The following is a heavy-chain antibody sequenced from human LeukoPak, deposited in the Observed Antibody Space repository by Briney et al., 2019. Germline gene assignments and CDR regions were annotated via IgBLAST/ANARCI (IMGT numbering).Heavy chain of an antibody. CDR1: GYTFTTYG. Sequence: ASVKVSCKASGYTFTTYGITWVRQAPGQGLEWMGRISVNNGNTSYAQILQGRVTMTTDTSTSTAYMELRSLRFDDTAVYYCARDPGNWNDQGPHLFFDYWGQGTLVTVSS. CDR3: ARDPGNWNDQGPHLFFDY. CDR2: ISVNNGNT. J-gene: IGHJ4*02. V-gene: IGHV1-18*01. D-gene: IGHD1-1*01.